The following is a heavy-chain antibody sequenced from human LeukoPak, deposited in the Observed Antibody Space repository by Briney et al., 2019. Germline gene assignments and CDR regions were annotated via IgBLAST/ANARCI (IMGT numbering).Heavy chain of an antibody. Sequence: GASVKVSCKASGYTFTSYAMNWVRQAPGQGLEWMGWINTNTGNPTYAQGFTGRFVFSLDTSVSTAYLQISSLKAEDTAVYYCARDLKYYYDSSGYQAWFDPWGQGTLVTVSS. V-gene: IGHV7-4-1*02. D-gene: IGHD3-22*01. CDR3: ARDLKYYYDSSGYQAWFDP. J-gene: IGHJ5*02. CDR2: INTNTGNP. CDR1: GYTFTSYA.